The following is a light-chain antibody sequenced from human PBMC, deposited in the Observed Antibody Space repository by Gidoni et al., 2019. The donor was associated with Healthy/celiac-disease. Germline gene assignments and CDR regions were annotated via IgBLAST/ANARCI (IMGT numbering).Light chain of an antibody. CDR1: QDISNY. CDR3: QQYDNPSVT. J-gene: IGKJ5*01. V-gene: IGKV1-33*01. CDR2: DAS. Sequence: TQRTHSPSSLSASVGDRVTITCPASQDISNYLNWYQQKPGKAPTRLIYDASNLETGVPPRFSGSGSGTDFTFTISSLQPEDIATYYCQQYDNPSVTFGQGTRLEIK.